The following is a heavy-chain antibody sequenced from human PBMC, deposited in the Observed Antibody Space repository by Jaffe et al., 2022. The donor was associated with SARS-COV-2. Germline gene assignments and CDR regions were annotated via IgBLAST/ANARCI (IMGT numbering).Heavy chain of an antibody. Sequence: EVQLVESGGALVQPGGSLRLSCAASGFTFSTYWMHWVRQAPGKGLVWVAHINSDGSDTNYADSVKGRFTISRDNAKNTLYLQTNTLRAEDTAVYYCGRGGTVTSPYYYYGVDVWGQGTTVTVSS. CDR2: INSDGSDT. CDR1: GFTFSTYW. J-gene: IGHJ6*02. D-gene: IGHD4-4*01. CDR3: GRGGTVTSPYYYYGVDV. V-gene: IGHV3-74*01.